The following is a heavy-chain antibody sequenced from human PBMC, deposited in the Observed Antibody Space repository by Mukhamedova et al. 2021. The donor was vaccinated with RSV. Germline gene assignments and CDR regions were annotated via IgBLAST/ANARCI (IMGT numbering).Heavy chain of an antibody. Sequence: GLEWVSSISSSSSYIYYADSVKGRFTISRDNAKNSLYLQMNSLRAEDTAVYYCASLAYCGGDCYREDAFDIWGQGAMVTVS. V-gene: IGHV3-21*01. D-gene: IGHD2-21*02. CDR2: ISSSSSYI. J-gene: IGHJ3*02. CDR3: ASLAYCGGDCYREDAFDI.